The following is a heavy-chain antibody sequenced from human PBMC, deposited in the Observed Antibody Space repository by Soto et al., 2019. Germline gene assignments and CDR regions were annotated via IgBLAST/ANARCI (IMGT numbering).Heavy chain of an antibody. D-gene: IGHD6-13*01. V-gene: IGHV5-51*01. J-gene: IGHJ4*02. Sequence: PGESLKISCKGSGYSFTSYWIGWVRQMPGKGLEWMGIIYPGDSDTRYSPSFQGQVTISADKSISTAYLQWSSLKASDTAMYYCATSFHSSSWYDLPSKWGQGTLVTVSS. CDR3: ATSFHSSSWYDLPSK. CDR2: IYPGDSDT. CDR1: GYSFTSYW.